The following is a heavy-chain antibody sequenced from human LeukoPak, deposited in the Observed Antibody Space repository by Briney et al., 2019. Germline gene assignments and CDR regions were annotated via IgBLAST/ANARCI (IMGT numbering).Heavy chain of an antibody. CDR2: ISSTGSTI. J-gene: IGHJ4*02. CDR1: GFTFSGYS. Sequence: PGGSLRLSRVGSGFTFSGYSMNWVRQAPGKGLEWVSYISSTGSTIYYADSVKGRFTISRDNAKNSLYLQMNSLRAEDTAVYYCASDYYDRSQYWGQGTLVTVSS. V-gene: IGHV3-48*04. CDR3: ASDYYDRSQY. D-gene: IGHD3-22*01.